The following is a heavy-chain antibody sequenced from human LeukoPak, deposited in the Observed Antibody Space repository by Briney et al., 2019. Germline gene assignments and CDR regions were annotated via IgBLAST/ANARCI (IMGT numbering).Heavy chain of an antibody. V-gene: IGHV4-59*01. D-gene: IGHD2-2*01. CDR1: GGSISSYY. CDR3: ARGHCSSTSCSSGFDP. Sequence: PSETLSLTCTVSGGSISSYYWSWIRQPPGKGLEWIGYIYYSGSTNYNPSLKSRVTISVDTSKNQFSLKLSSVTAADTAVYYCARGHCSSTSCSSGFDPWGQGTLVTVSS. J-gene: IGHJ5*02. CDR2: IYYSGST.